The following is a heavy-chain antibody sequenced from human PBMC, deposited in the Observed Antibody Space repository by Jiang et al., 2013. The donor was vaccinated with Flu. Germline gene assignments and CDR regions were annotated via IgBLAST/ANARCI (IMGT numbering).Heavy chain of an antibody. CDR2: T. CDR3: ARDNEGYFQH. V-gene: IGHV4-39*07. Sequence: TYYNPSLKSRVTISVDTSKNQFSLKLSSVTAADTAVYYCARDNEGYFQHWGQGTLVTVSS. J-gene: IGHJ1*01. D-gene: IGHD1-1*01.